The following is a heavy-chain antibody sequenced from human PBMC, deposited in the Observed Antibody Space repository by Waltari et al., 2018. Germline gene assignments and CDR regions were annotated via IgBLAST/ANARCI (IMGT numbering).Heavy chain of an antibody. D-gene: IGHD3-3*01. V-gene: IGHV3-74*01. CDR1: GFTFSSYW. Sequence: EVRLVESGGGLVQPGGSLRLSCAASGFTFSSYWMHWVRQAPGKGLVWVSRINRDATSTRYASSVEGRFTISRDNAENTLFLQMDSLRDEDTAVYYCARDYTPDFWSNYYTADAFGLWCQGTLVTVSS. CDR3: ARDYTPDFWSNYYTADAFGL. J-gene: IGHJ3*01. CDR2: INRDATST.